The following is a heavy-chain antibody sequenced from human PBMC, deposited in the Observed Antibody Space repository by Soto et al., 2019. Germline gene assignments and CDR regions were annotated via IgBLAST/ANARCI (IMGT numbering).Heavy chain of an antibody. J-gene: IGHJ4*02. V-gene: IGHV1-3*01. Sequence: QVPLVQSGAEGKKPGASVKVSCKASGYTFTSYAMHWVRQAPAQRLEWRGWINAGNGNTKYSQKFTGRVTITRDTSASTAYMELSSLRSEDTAVYYCAKSATVPAAIAYWGQGTLVTVSS. CDR1: GYTFTSYA. CDR3: AKSATVPAAIAY. CDR2: INAGNGNT. D-gene: IGHD2-2*02.